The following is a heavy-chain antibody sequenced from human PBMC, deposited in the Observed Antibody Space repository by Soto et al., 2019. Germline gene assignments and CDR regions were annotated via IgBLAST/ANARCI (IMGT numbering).Heavy chain of an antibody. V-gene: IGHV4-34*01. Sequence: LSLTCAVYGGSFSGYYWSWIRQPPGKGLEWIGEINHSGSTNYNPSLKSRVTISVDTSKNQFSLKLSSVTAADTAVYYCARGHTASYYYYGMDVWGQGTTVTVSS. J-gene: IGHJ6*02. CDR2: INHSGST. CDR1: GGSFSGYY. D-gene: IGHD5-18*01. CDR3: ARGHTASYYYYGMDV.